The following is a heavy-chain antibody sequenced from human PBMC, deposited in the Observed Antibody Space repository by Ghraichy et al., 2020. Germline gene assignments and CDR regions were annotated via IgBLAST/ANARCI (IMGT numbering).Heavy chain of an antibody. D-gene: IGHD4-17*01. Sequence: ASVKVSCKASGYTFTDYYIHWVRQAPGQGLEWMGWINSNSGGTKYAQNFRGRVTMTRDTSISTAYMELGRLRSDDTAIYYCARVGNDYGDYERAFDIWGQGTTVTVSS. CDR3: ARVGNDYGDYERAFDI. V-gene: IGHV1-2*02. CDR1: GYTFTDYY. J-gene: IGHJ3*02. CDR2: INSNSGGT.